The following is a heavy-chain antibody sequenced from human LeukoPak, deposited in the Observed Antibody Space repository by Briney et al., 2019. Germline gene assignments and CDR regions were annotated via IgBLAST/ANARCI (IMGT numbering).Heavy chain of an antibody. CDR1: GGSFSGYY. J-gene: IGHJ4*02. CDR3: ASGVWGPVDY. CDR2: INHSGST. V-gene: IGHV4-34*01. D-gene: IGHD3-16*01. Sequence: SETLSLTCAVYGGSFSGYYWSWIRQPPGKGLEWIGEINHSGSTNYNPSLKSRVTISVDTSKNQFSLKLSSVTAADTAVYYCASGVWGPVDYWGQGTLVTVSS.